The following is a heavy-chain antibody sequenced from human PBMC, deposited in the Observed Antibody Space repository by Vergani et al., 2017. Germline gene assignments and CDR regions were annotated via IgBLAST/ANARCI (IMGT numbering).Heavy chain of an antibody. V-gene: IGHV1-69*13. CDR1: GYTLTELS. Sequence: QVQLVQSGAEVKKPGASVNVSCKVSGYTLTELSMHWVRQAPGQGLEWMGRIIPIFGTANYAQKFQGRVTITADESTSTAYMELSSLRSEDTAVYYCAREGDWGQGTLVTVSS. D-gene: IGHD3-16*01. CDR3: AREGD. CDR2: IIPIFGTA. J-gene: IGHJ4*02.